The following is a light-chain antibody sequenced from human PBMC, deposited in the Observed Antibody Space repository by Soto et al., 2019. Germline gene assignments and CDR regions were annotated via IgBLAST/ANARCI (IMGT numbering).Light chain of an antibody. Sequence: VLTQPASVSGSPGQSITISCTGTSSDVGSYNLVSWYQQHPGKAPKLMIYEVSKRPSGVSNRFSGSKSGNTASLTISGLQAEDEADYYCCSYAGSTYVFGTGTKVTVL. CDR3: CSYAGSTYV. J-gene: IGLJ1*01. V-gene: IGLV2-23*02. CDR1: SSDVGSYNL. CDR2: EVS.